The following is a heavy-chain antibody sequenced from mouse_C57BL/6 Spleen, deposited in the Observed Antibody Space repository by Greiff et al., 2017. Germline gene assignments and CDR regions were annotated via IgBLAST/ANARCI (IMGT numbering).Heavy chain of an antibody. Sequence: EVKLVESGGGLVQPGGSLSLSCAASGFTFTDYYMSWVRQPPGKALEWLGFIRNKANGYTTEYSASVKGRFTISRDNSQSILYLQMNALRADDSATYFCARYSYCNYDWYFDVWGTGTTVTVSS. J-gene: IGHJ1*03. CDR3: ARYSYCNYDWYFDV. D-gene: IGHD2-1*01. V-gene: IGHV7-3*01. CDR1: GFTFTDYY. CDR2: IRNKANGYTT.